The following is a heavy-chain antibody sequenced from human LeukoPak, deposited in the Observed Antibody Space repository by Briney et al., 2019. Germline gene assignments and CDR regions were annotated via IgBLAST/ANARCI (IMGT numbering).Heavy chain of an antibody. Sequence: GGSLRLSCAASGFTFSSYAMSWVRQAPGKGLEWVSAISGSGGSTYYADSVKGRFTITRDNSENTLYLQMNSLRAEDTAVYYCAKDLAFHDSSGSPYWGQGTLVTVSS. D-gene: IGHD3-22*01. CDR1: GFTFSSYA. CDR2: ISGSGGST. V-gene: IGHV3-23*01. CDR3: AKDLAFHDSSGSPY. J-gene: IGHJ4*02.